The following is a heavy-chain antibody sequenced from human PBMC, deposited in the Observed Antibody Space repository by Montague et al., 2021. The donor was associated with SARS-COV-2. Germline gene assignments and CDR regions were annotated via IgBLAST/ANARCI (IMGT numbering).Heavy chain of an antibody. CDR1: GFSLSTSGVG. J-gene: IGHJ4*02. Sequence: PALVKPTQTLTLTCTFSGFSLSTSGVGVGWIRQPPGKALEWLALIYWDDGKRYSPSLKSRLTITKDTSKNQVVLTMTNMDPVDTATYYCAHRRPLYYYDSSLSTFDYWGQGTLVTVSS. CDR3: AHRRPLYYYDSSLSTFDY. V-gene: IGHV2-5*02. D-gene: IGHD3-22*01. CDR2: IYWDDGK.